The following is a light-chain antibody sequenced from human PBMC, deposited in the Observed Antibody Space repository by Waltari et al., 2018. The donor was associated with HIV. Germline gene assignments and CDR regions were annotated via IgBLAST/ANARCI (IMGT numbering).Light chain of an antibody. CDR2: DAS. V-gene: IGKV3-11*01. J-gene: IGKJ3*01. CDR1: QSISTS. CDR3: QRRHDWPAEFT. Sequence: DIVLTQSPAALSMSPGEKVTLSCRASQSISTSLAWYQQKPGQAPRLLIYDASNRASGVPARFSGSGFRTSFTLTISNLEPEDFAVYYCQRRHDWPAEFTFGPGTRV.